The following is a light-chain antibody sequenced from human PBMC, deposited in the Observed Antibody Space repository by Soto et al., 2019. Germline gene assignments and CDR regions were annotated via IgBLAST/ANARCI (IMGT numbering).Light chain of an antibody. V-gene: IGKV3-20*01. Sequence: EIVLTQSPGTLSLSPGERATLSCRASQSVSSSYLAWYQQKPGQAPRLLIYGASSRATGIPDRFSGSGSGTDFARTISRLEPEDFAVHYCQQYGSSPLTFGGGTKVEIK. J-gene: IGKJ4*01. CDR1: QSVSSSY. CDR2: GAS. CDR3: QQYGSSPLT.